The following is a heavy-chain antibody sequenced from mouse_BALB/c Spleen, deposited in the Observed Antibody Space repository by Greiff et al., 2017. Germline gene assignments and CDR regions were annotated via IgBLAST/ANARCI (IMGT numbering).Heavy chain of an antibody. CDR2: ISYSGST. CDR1: GYSITSDYA. J-gene: IGHJ4*01. Sequence: LQESGPGLVKPSQSLSLTCTVTGYSITSDYAWNWIRQFPGNKLEWMGYISYSGSTSYNPSLKSRISITRDTSKNQFFLQLNSVTTEDTATYYCARDAEYYYAMDYWGQGTSVTVSS. V-gene: IGHV3-2*02. CDR3: ARDAEYYYAMDY.